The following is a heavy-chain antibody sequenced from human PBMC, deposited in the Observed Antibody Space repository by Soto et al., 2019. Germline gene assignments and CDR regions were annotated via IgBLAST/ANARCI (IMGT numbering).Heavy chain of an antibody. V-gene: IGHV3-48*01. D-gene: IGHD5-12*01. CDR2: ISSSRSSI. CDR3: ARDRAGYSGYNWFDP. J-gene: IGHJ5*02. Sequence: GGSLRLSCAASGFTFITYSMNWVLQAPWKGLEWVSYISSSRSSIFYADSVKGRFTISRDNAKNSLYLQMNSLRAEDTAVYYCARDRAGYSGYNWFDPWGKGNLVTVDS. CDR1: GFTFITYS.